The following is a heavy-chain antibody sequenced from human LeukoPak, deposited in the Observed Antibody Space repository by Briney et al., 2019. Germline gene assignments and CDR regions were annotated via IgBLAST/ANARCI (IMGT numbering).Heavy chain of an antibody. CDR2: ISYDGSNK. CDR1: GFTFSSYA. D-gene: IGHD3-16*02. J-gene: IGHJ4*02. V-gene: IGHV3-30*04. Sequence: RSLRLSCAASGFTFSSYAMHWVRQAPGKGLEWVAVISYDGSNKYYADSVKGRFTISRDNSKNTLYLQMNSLRAEDTAVYYCATGDYVWGSYRYIFDYWGQGTLVTVSS. CDR3: ATGDYVWGSYRYIFDY.